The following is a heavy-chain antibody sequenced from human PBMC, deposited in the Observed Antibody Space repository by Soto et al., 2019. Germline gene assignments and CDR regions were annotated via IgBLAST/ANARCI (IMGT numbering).Heavy chain of an antibody. CDR1: RGSVSSGGYS. V-gene: IGHV4-30-2*01. CDR2: ISPSGSP. J-gene: IGHJ5*02. D-gene: IGHD2-8*01. CDR3: TRGVLA. Sequence: SETLSLTCSVSRGSVSSGGYSWSWIRQAPGKGLEWIGFISPSGSPAYNPSLKIRVSISVDTSNNQISLELSSVTAADTAVYYCTRGVLAWGPGTLVTVSS.